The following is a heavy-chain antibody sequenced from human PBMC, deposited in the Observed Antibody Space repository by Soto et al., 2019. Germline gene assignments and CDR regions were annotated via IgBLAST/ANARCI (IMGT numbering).Heavy chain of an antibody. D-gene: IGHD1-7*01. V-gene: IGHV1-69*13. CDR1: GGTFSSYA. CDR2: IIPIFGTA. Sequence: ASVKVSCKASGGTFSSYAISWVRQAPGQGLEWMGGIIPIFGTANYAQKFQGRVTITADESTSTAYMELSSLRSEDTAVYYCARATVRYNWNYSVTTTYYYYGMDVWGQGTTVTISS. CDR3: ARATVRYNWNYSVTTTYYYYGMDV. J-gene: IGHJ6*02.